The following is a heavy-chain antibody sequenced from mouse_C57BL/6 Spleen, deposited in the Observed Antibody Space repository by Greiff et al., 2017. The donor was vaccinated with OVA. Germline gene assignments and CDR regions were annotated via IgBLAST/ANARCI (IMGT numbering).Heavy chain of an antibody. CDR1: GFTFSSYG. J-gene: IGHJ2*01. V-gene: IGHV5-6*01. Sequence: EVKLVESGGDLVKPGGSLKLSCAASGFTFSSYGMSWVRQTPDKRLEWVATISSGGSYTYYPDSVTGRFTISRDNAKNTLYLQMSSLKSEDTAMYYCARGGLTTVVAGFDYWGQGTTLTVSS. CDR2: ISSGGSYT. CDR3: ARGGLTTVVAGFDY. D-gene: IGHD1-1*01.